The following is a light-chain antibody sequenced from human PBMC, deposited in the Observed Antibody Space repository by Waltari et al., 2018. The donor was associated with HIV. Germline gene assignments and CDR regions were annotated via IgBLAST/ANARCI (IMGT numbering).Light chain of an antibody. V-gene: IGLV8-61*01. Sequence: QTVVTQEPSFSVSPGGPVTLTCGLRSDCVLPSHFASWYRQTPGQAPRTLIYSTNVRSSGVPDRFSGSILGNKAALTITGAQADDECHYYCVLYMGGAWVFGGGTKLTVL. CDR3: VLYMGGAWV. J-gene: IGLJ3*02. CDR1: SDCVLPSHF. CDR2: STN.